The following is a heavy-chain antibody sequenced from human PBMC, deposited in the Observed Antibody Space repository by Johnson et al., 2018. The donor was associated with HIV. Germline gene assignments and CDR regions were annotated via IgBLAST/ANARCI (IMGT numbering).Heavy chain of an antibody. CDR2: ISSSGSTI. CDR1: GFTFSDYY. CDR3: ASLSDDAFDI. J-gene: IGHJ3*02. V-gene: IGHV3-11*04. Sequence: QVQLVESGGGVVQPGGSLRLSCAASGFTFSDYYMSWIRQAPGKGPDWVSYISSSGSTIYYADSVKGRFTISRDNAKNSLYLQMNSLKAEDTAVYYCASLSDDAFDIWGQGTMVTVSS.